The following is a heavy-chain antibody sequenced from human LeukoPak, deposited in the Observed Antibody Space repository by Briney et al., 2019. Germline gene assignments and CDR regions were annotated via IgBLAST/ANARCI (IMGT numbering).Heavy chain of an antibody. V-gene: IGHV4-59*12. CDR2: VDYSGST. D-gene: IGHD6-19*01. Sequence: SETLSLTCTVSGGSISGYYWSWIRQPPGKGLEWIGHVDYSGSTNYNPSFKSRVTISVDTSKKQFSLKLSSVTAADTAVYYCAREVAYSSGWYRFFDSWGQGTLVTVSS. J-gene: IGHJ4*02. CDR3: AREVAYSSGWYRFFDS. CDR1: GGSISGYY.